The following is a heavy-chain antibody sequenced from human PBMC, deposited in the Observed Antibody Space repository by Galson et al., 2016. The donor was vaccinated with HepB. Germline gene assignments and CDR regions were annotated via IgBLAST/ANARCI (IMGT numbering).Heavy chain of an antibody. CDR1: GFTFSHYA. J-gene: IGHJ5*01. CDR2: ISGRGGRT. V-gene: IGHV3-23*01. D-gene: IGHD3-10*01. CDR3: VKEGAWFGGDWFDP. Sequence: SLRLSCAASGFTFSHYAMNWVRQAPGKGLDWVSGISGRGGRTYYGNSVKGRFTISRDTSMNTLYLQMNNLRVEDTAVYYCVKEGAWFGGDWFDPWGQGTLVIVSS.